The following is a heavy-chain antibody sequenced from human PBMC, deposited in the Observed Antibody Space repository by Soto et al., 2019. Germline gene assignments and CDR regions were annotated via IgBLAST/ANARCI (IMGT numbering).Heavy chain of an antibody. Sequence: SETLSLTCTDSGGSIMRSDYYLSCVRQLPGRGLEWIAYIYYSGSTFYNPSLMSRLVISVDTSRNQFSLSLTSVTAADTAVYYCARLESVTRSLGYFDYWGQGIRVTVSS. V-gene: IGHV4-31*03. CDR2: IYYSGST. J-gene: IGHJ4*02. D-gene: IGHD7-27*01. CDR3: ARLESVTRSLGYFDY. CDR1: GGSIMRSDYY.